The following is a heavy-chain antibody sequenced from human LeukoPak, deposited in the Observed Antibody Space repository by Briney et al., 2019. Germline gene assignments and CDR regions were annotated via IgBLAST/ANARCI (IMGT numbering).Heavy chain of an antibody. D-gene: IGHD7-27*01. CDR3: ASGAGDLGDAFDT. Sequence: GGSLRLSCAASGFTVSSNYMSWVRQAPGKGLEWVSVIYSGGSTYYADSVKGRFTISRDNSKNTLYLQMNSLRAEDTAVYYCASGAGDLGDAFDTWGQGTMVTVSS. CDR2: IYSGGST. J-gene: IGHJ3*02. CDR1: GFTVSSNY. V-gene: IGHV3-66*02.